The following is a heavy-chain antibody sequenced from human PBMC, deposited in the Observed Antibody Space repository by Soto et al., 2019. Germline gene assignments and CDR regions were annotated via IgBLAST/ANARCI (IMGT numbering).Heavy chain of an antibody. D-gene: IGHD1-1*01. CDR2: MYSSGST. CDR3: ARASAGAFDY. Sequence: QAPGKGLEWVSVMYSSGSTYYADSVKGRFTISSDNAKNTLYLQVSSLRAEDTAVYYCARASAGAFDYWGQRTLVSVSS. J-gene: IGHJ4*02. V-gene: IGHV3-53*01.